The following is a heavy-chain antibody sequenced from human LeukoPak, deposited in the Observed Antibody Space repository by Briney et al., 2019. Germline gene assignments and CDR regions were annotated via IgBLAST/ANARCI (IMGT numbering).Heavy chain of an antibody. Sequence: TSETLSLTCTVSGYSISSGYYWGWIRQPPGKGLEWIGSIYHSGSTYYNPSLKSRVTISVDTSKNQFSLKLSSVTAADTAVYYCARDSLYYYDSSGYYYEEHHPNFDYWGQGTLVTVSS. CDR3: ARDSLYYYDSSGYYYEEHHPNFDY. CDR2: IYHSGST. V-gene: IGHV4-38-2*02. CDR1: GYSISSGYY. J-gene: IGHJ4*02. D-gene: IGHD3-22*01.